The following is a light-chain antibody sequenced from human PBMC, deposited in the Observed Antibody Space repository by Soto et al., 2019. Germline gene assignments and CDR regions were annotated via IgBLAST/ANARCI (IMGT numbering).Light chain of an antibody. CDR3: QQSYTAPFT. CDR2: GAS. V-gene: IGKV1-39*01. J-gene: IGKJ3*01. Sequence: DIQMTQSPSSLSASVGDTVTIACRASRSISNYLNWYQQKPGRAPNLLISGASTLQRGVPSRFSGSGSGTTFTRTITSLQPDDFAIYFCQQSYTAPFTFGHGTKVEIK. CDR1: RSISNY.